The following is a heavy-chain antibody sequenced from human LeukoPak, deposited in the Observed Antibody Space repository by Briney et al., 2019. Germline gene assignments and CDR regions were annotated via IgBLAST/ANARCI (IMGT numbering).Heavy chain of an antibody. Sequence: PSEPLSLTCTVSGGSISSSSHHWGWIRQPPGKDLEWIGSIYYSGSTYYNPSLNSRVTISVDTSKNQFSLKLSSVTAADTAVYYCARQANLEELNWFDPWGQGTLVTVSS. V-gene: IGHV4-39*01. CDR1: GGSISSSSHH. J-gene: IGHJ5*02. CDR2: IYYSGST. CDR3: ARQANLEELNWFDP. D-gene: IGHD3-16*01.